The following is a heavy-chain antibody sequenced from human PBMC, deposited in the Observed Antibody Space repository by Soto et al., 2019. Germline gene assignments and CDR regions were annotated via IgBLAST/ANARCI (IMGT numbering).Heavy chain of an antibody. Sequence: PGESLKISCESSGYTFANYWIGWVRQVPGKGLEWVAIIYPSDSRTIYSPSFQGQVTFSADKSISTAYLQWSSLKASDTAMYYCARHGFYGDYASNYFDPWGQGTPVTVSS. J-gene: IGHJ5*02. CDR2: IYPSDSRT. CDR1: GYTFANYW. D-gene: IGHD4-17*01. V-gene: IGHV5-51*01. CDR3: ARHGFYGDYASNYFDP.